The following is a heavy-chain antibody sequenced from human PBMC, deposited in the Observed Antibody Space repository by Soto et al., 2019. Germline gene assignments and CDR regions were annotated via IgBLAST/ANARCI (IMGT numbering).Heavy chain of an antibody. Sequence: EVQLVESGGGLVQPGGSLRLSCAASGLSFNIYWMHWVRQVPGKGLVWLARINSDGSHTIYVDSVKGRFTISRDNAKNTVFLQMDSLRDEDTGVYYCAGGMAGLDVWGQGTTVTASS. CDR3: AGGMAGLDV. J-gene: IGHJ6*02. CDR2: INSDGSHT. V-gene: IGHV3-74*01. CDR1: GLSFNIYW.